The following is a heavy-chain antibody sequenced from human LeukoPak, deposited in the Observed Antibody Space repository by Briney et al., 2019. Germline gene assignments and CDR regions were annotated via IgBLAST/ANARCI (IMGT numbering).Heavy chain of an antibody. J-gene: IGHJ5*02. V-gene: IGHV1-58*02. CDR2: IVVGSANT. CDR1: GFTFTNYA. D-gene: IGHD2-15*01. Sequence: SVKVSCKASGFTFTNYAMQWVRQARGQRLEWIGWIVVGSANTAYAQKFQERVTFTRDTSTSTAYMELSSLRSEDTAVYYCAAAVWGYCSGGNCNHWGQGTLVTVSS. CDR3: AAAVWGYCSGGNCNH.